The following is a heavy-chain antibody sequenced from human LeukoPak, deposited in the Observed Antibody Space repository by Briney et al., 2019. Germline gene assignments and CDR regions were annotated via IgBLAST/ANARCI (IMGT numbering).Heavy chain of an antibody. CDR1: GGSISSYY. Sequence: SETLSLTCTVSGGSISSYYWSWIRQPPGKGLEWIGYIYYSGSTNYNPSLKSRVTISVDTSKNQFSLKLSSGTAADTAVYYCARDHRRDYSSGWWVWFDPWGQGTLVTVSS. J-gene: IGHJ5*02. CDR3: ARDHRRDYSSGWWVWFDP. D-gene: IGHD6-19*01. CDR2: IYYSGST. V-gene: IGHV4-59*01.